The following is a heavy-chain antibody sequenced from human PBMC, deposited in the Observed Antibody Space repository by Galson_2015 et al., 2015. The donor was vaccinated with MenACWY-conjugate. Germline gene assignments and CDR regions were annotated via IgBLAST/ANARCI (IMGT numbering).Heavy chain of an antibody. CDR1: GYSFTTFW. V-gene: IGHV5-10-1*01. CDR2: VDPSDSYT. Sequence: QSGAEVKKPGESLRISCRTSGYSFTTFWIAWVRQTPGKGLEWLGRVDPSDSYTDYNPSFQGHVTVSADRSSPTAYLQWNNLKASDSAIYYCTRLGFSASRSYSISDYWGQGTLVTVSS. CDR3: TRLGFSASRSYSISDY. J-gene: IGHJ4*02. D-gene: IGHD3-10*01.